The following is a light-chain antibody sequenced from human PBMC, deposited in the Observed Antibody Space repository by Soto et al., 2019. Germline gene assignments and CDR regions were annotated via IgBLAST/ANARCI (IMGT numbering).Light chain of an antibody. V-gene: IGKV2-28*01. Sequence: IVMTQSPLSLSVTPGEPASISCWSSQSLLHKNGNNYLNRYLHKPGQSPQLLIFLVSNRASGVADRCTGSASGTYFTLKSSRVEAEDVGVYYCMQLIQTPYIFGQGTRLDIK. CDR2: LVS. CDR1: QSLLHKNGNNY. CDR3: MQLIQTPYI. J-gene: IGKJ2*01.